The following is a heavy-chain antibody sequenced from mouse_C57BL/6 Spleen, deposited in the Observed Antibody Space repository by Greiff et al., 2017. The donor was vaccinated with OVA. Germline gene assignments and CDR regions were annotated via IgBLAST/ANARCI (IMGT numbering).Heavy chain of an antibody. D-gene: IGHD3-2*02. Sequence: EVHLVEPGPGLVKPSQSLYLSCYVTGYSITSGYYWYWIRQSPGNNLEWMDYISYDGSNNYNPSLKNRIPITRDTSKNQIFLKLNSVTTKDTATDYCARESSGDAMDYWGQGTSVTVSS. J-gene: IGHJ4*01. CDR2: ISYDGSN. CDR3: ARESSGDAMDY. V-gene: IGHV3-6*01. CDR1: GYSITSGYY.